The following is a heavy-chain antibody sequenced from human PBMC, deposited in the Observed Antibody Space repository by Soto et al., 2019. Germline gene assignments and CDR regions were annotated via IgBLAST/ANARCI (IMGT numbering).Heavy chain of an antibody. CDR3: ARVGMTTVTTFPPEDDY. Sequence: QVQLQQWGAGLLKPSETLSLTCAVYGGSFSGYYWSWIRQPPGKGLEWIGEINHSGSTNYNPSLKSRDTISVDTSKNQFALKLSSVTAADTAVYYCARVGMTTVTTFPPEDDYWGQGTLVTVSS. J-gene: IGHJ4*02. V-gene: IGHV4-34*01. CDR1: GGSFSGYY. D-gene: IGHD4-17*01. CDR2: INHSGST.